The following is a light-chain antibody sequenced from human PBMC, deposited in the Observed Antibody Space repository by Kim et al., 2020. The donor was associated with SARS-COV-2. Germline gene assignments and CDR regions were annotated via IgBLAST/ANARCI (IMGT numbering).Light chain of an antibody. CDR1: ELVNKF. Sequence: SHGKTASITCSGDELVNKFACWFQQKPGQSPVLVIYQDNKRPSGIPERFSGSNSGSTATLTIGGTQAMDEADYYCQAWDSGTAIFGGGTQLTVL. CDR2: QDN. CDR3: QAWDSGTAI. V-gene: IGLV3-1*01. J-gene: IGLJ2*01.